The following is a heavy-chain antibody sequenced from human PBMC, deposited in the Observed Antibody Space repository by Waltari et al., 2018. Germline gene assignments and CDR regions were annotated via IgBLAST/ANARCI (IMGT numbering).Heavy chain of an antibody. CDR1: GGSISSSSYY. CDR2: IYYSGST. J-gene: IGHJ3*02. V-gene: IGHV4-39*01. D-gene: IGHD3-9*01. CDR3: ARRPYFPLGAFDI. Sequence: QLQLQESGPGLVKPSETLSLTCTVSGGSISSSSYYWGWIRQPPGKGLEWIGSIYYSGSTYYNPSLKSRVTISVDTSKNQFSLKLSSVTAADTAVYYCARRPYFPLGAFDIWGQGTMVTVSS.